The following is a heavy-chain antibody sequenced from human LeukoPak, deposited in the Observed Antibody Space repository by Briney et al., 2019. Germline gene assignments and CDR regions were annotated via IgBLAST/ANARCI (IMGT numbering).Heavy chain of an antibody. CDR2: MNTKSGNT. CDR1: GYTFTRYD. CDR3: ARVDGSPDY. J-gene: IGHJ4*02. Sequence: ASVKVSCKASGYTFTRYDINWVRQATGQGLEWMGWMNTKSGNTGHAQKFQGRVTITRDTSISTVYMELSNLRSEDTAVYFCARVDGSPDYWGQGTLVTVSS. D-gene: IGHD2-15*01. V-gene: IGHV1-8*03.